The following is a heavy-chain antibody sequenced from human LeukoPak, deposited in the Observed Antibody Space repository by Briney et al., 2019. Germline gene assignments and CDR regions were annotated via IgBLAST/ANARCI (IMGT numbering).Heavy chain of an antibody. CDR3: ARDFSFCGGDCHDAFDI. Sequence: GGSLRLSCAASGFTFPNFAMTWVRRAPGRGLEWVSGITGTTGDTNYADSVKGRFTISRDNSKNTLYLQMNSLRAEDTAVYYCARDFSFCGGDCHDAFDIWGQGTMVTVSS. CDR2: ITGTTGDT. J-gene: IGHJ3*02. D-gene: IGHD2-21*01. V-gene: IGHV3-23*01. CDR1: GFTFPNFA.